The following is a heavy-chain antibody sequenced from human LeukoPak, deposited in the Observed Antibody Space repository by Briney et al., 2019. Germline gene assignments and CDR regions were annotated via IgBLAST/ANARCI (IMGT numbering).Heavy chain of an antibody. D-gene: IGHD6-6*01. CDR3: ARLGIAARPGFIAAAN. CDR1: GGSFSGYY. Sequence: SETLSLTCAVYGGSFSGYYWSWIRQPPGKGLEWIGEINHSGSTNYNPSLKSPVTISVDTSKNQFSLKLSSVTAADTAVYYCARLGIAARPGFIAAANWGQGTLVTVSS. CDR2: INHSGST. J-gene: IGHJ4*02. V-gene: IGHV4-34*01.